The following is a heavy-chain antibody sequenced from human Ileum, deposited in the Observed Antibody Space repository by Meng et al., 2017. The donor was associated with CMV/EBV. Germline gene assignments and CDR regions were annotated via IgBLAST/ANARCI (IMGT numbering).Heavy chain of an antibody. CDR1: GVSFSEYY. J-gene: IGHJ2*01. CDR3: ARSRVYWYFDL. V-gene: IGHV4-34*01. CDR2: ISHSGIT. Sequence: QPWASGMLKSSETPSLTCAVYGVSFSEYYGSGIRQPPGKGLEWIGEISHSGITNYNPSLKSRVTISIDTSKKQFSLKLSSVTAADTAVYYCARSRVYWYFDLWGRGTLVTVSS.